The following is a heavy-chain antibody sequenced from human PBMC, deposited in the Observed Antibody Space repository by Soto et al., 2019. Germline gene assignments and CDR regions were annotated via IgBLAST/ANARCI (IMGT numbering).Heavy chain of an antibody. J-gene: IGHJ5*02. Sequence: PGGSLRLSCTASGFTFGDYAMSWFRQAPGKGLEWVGFIRSKAYGGTTEYAASVKGRFTISRDDSKSIAYLQMNSLKTEDTAVYYCTAAAGWYWFDPWGQGTLVTVSS. CDR1: GFTFGDYA. D-gene: IGHD6-13*01. CDR3: TAAAGWYWFDP. V-gene: IGHV3-49*03. CDR2: IRSKAYGGTT.